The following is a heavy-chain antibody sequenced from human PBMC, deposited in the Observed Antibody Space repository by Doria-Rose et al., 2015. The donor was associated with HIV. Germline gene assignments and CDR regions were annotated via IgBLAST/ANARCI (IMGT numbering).Heavy chain of an antibody. CDR1: GVSLSSPGMG. CDR2: NFSDDER. CDR3: ARIKSSRWYHKYYFDF. V-gene: IGHV2-26*01. J-gene: IGHJ4*02. D-gene: IGHD6-13*01. Sequence: ESGPVLVKPTETLTLTCTVSGVSLSSPGMGVSWIRQSPGKALEWLANNFSDDERSYKTSLKSRLTISRGTSKSQVVLTMTDMDPVDTATYYCARIKSSRWYHKYYFDFWGQGTLVIVSA.